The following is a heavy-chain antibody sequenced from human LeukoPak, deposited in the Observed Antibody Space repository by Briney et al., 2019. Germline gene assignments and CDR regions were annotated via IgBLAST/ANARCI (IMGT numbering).Heavy chain of an antibody. CDR3: ARRNIAAAGRWFDY. CDR1: GGSFSGYY. V-gene: IGHV4-34*01. D-gene: IGHD6-13*01. CDR2: INHSGST. J-gene: IGHJ4*02. Sequence: SETLSLTCAVYGGSFSGYYWSWIRQPPGKGLEWIGEINHSGSTNYNPSLKSRVTISVDTSKNQFSLKLSPVTAADTAVYYCARRNIAAAGRWFDYWGQGTLVTVSS.